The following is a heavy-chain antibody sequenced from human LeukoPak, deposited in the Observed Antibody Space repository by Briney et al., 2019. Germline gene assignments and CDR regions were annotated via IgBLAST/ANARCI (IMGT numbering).Heavy chain of an antibody. V-gene: IGHV4-39*01. CDR2: IYYGGTT. J-gene: IGHJ4*02. Sequence: SETLSLTCTVSGGSINSRSYYWGWIRQPPGKGLEWIGSIYYGGTTYYNPSLKSRVTISVDTSKNQFSLKLSSVTAADTAVYYCAGGYSKLYYADYWGQGTLVTVSS. CDR1: GGSINSRSYY. D-gene: IGHD4-11*01. CDR3: AGGYSKLYYADY.